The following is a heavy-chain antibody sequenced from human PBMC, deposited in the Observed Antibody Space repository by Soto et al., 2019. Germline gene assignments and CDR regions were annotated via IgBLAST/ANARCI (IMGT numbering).Heavy chain of an antibody. CDR1: GDSISSPYYY. CDR2: VYYRGSI. CDR3: ARVTLTPNWVVS. V-gene: IGHV4-30-4*02. J-gene: IGHJ5*01. Sequence: SDTLSLTCTVSGDSISSPYYYWSWIRQAPGKGLELIGYVYYRGSIYYTPSFESRVTISVATSKNQFSLKLTSVTAADSAMYFCARVTLTPNWVVSWGQAILLTVSA.